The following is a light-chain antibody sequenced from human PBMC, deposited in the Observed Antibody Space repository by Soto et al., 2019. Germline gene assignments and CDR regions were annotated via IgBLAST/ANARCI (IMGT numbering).Light chain of an antibody. Sequence: DIQMAQSPPSLSASVGDRVTISCRASQNISSYLTWYQQAPGKAPKLLIYTTTSLQKGVPSRFSGSGSGTDFTLTITSLQPEDFATYYCQQTYSTPRTFGQGTKVEIK. J-gene: IGKJ1*01. CDR2: TTT. V-gene: IGKV1-39*01. CDR3: QQTYSTPRT. CDR1: QNISSY.